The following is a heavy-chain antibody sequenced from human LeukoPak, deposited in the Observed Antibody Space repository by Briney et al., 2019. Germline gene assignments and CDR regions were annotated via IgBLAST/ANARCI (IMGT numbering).Heavy chain of an antibody. V-gene: IGHV1-18*01. J-gene: IGHJ4*02. Sequence: GASVKVSCKASGGTFISYAISWVRQAPGQGLEWVGWISAYSGHTNYAQRVQGRLTMTTDRSTSTAYMELRGLRSDDTAVYYCVREGEAATTGDYWGQGTLVTVSS. CDR1: GGTFISYA. D-gene: IGHD1-14*01. CDR3: VREGEAATTGDY. CDR2: ISAYSGHT.